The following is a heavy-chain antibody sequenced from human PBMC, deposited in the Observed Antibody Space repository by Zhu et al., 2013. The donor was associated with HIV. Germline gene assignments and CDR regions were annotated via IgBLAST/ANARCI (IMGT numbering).Heavy chain of an antibody. D-gene: IGHD4-17*01. CDR2: INPSGGST. CDR3: ARDYTVTTVYSLVQSYYYGMDV. J-gene: IGHJ6*02. Sequence: QVQLVQSGAEVKKPGASVKVSCKASGYTFTSYYMHWVRQAPGQGLEWMGIINPSGGSTSYAQKFQGRVTMTRDTSTSTVYMELSSLRSEDTAVYYCARDYTVTTVYSLVQSYYYGMDVWGQGTTVTVSS. V-gene: IGHV1-46*01. CDR1: GYTFTSYY.